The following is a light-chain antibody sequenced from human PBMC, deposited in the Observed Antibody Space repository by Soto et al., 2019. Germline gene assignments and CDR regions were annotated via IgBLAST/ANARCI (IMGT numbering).Light chain of an antibody. CDR2: GAS. V-gene: IGKV3-20*01. J-gene: IGKJ5*01. CDR1: QTTSPKY. Sequence: EIELTQSPGTLSLSPGESATLSCRVSQTTSPKYVAWYQQRRGLAPRLLVYGASKRAAGIPDRFRGSGSGSEFSLTISGLEPEDFAVYFCQRFGSSPPVIFGQGTRLEIK. CDR3: QRFGSSPPVI.